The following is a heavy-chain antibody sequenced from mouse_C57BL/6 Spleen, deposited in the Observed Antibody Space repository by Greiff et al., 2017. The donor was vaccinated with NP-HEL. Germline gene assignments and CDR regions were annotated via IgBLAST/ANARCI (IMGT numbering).Heavy chain of an antibody. CDR1: GYSITSGYY. V-gene: IGHV3-6*01. CDR3: ARDMNLGY. CDR2: ISYDGSN. J-gene: IGHJ2*01. Sequence: EVKLVESGPGLVKPSQSLSLTCSVTGYSITSGYYWNWIRQFPGNKLEWMGYISYDGSNNYNPSLKNRISITRDTSKNQFFLKLNSVTTEDTATYYCARDMNLGYWGQGTTLTVSS.